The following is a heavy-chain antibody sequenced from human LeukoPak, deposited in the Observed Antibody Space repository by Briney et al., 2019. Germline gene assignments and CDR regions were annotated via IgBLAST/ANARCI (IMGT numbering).Heavy chain of an antibody. D-gene: IGHD1-7*01. CDR1: GFSFSSYT. V-gene: IGHV3-48*02. Sequence: PGGSLRLSCAASGFSFSSYTMNWVCQAPGKGLEWVSHITKSGSTIYHADSVKGRFTISRDNAKNSLYLQMNSLRDEDTAVYYCARGINYAFDIWGQGTMVTVSS. CDR3: ARGINYAFDI. J-gene: IGHJ3*02. CDR2: ITKSGSTI.